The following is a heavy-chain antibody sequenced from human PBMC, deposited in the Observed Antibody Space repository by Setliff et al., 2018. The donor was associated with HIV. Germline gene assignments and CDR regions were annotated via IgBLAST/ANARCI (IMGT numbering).Heavy chain of an antibody. CDR1: GDPISTYY. D-gene: IGHD3-22*01. Sequence: SETLSLTCTLSGDPISTYYWSWVRKPPGKGLEWIGYVYYSGSTSYSPSLRGRVTMSVDPSKNQFSLKLNSVTAADTAIYYCARGNYDTSDYYTNFYYYYMDVWGKGTAVTVSS. CDR3: ARGNYDTSDYYTNFYYYYMDV. V-gene: IGHV4-59*01. CDR2: VYYSGST. J-gene: IGHJ6*03.